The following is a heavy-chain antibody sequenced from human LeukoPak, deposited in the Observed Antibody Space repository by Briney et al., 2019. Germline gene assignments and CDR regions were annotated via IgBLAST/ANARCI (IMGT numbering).Heavy chain of an antibody. J-gene: IGHJ4*02. Sequence: GGSLRLSCAASGFTFSSSWMHWVRQGPGRGLVWVSRISSDGSNTIYADSVRGRFTVYRDNAKNTLFLQMNSLTAEDTGVYYCARDWGGYGPTSHDYWGQGTLVTVSS. CDR1: GFTFSSSW. CDR2: ISSDGSNT. CDR3: ARDWGGYGPTSHDY. V-gene: IGHV3-74*01. D-gene: IGHD3-16*01.